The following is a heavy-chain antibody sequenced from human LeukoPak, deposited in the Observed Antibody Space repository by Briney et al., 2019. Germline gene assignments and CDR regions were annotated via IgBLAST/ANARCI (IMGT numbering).Heavy chain of an antibody. CDR2: IYYSGSL. D-gene: IGHD3-9*01. CDR3: ARTFGILSGYQFHYYGMDV. CDR1: GGSVSSYY. Sequence: PSETLSLTCAVSGGSVSSYYWSWVRQFPGKGLEWIGYIYYSGSLKYNPSLKSRVTMSADTSRNQVSLILSSVTAADTAVYYCARTFGILSGYQFHYYGMDVWGLGTTVTVSS. J-gene: IGHJ6*02. V-gene: IGHV4-59*02.